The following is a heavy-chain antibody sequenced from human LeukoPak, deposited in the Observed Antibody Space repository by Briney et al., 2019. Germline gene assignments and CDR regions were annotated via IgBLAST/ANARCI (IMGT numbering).Heavy chain of an antibody. CDR1: GYTFTTYD. V-gene: IGHV1-8*01. CDR2: MNPNSGDT. CDR3: ARASCSGGSCYSDY. D-gene: IGHD2-15*01. J-gene: IGHJ4*02. Sequence: GASVKVSCKASGYTFTTYDITWVRQATGQGLEWMGWMNPNSGDTAYAQKFQGRVAMTRDTSITTAYMELSSLRSEDTAVYYCARASCSGGSCYSDYWGQGTLVTVSA.